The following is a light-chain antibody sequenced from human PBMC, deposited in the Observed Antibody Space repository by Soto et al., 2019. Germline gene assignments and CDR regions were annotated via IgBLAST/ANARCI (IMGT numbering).Light chain of an antibody. CDR3: QQYYSSPRT. V-gene: IGKV4-1*01. CDR1: QSVLYSSDNKNF. J-gene: IGKJ1*01. Sequence: DIVMTQSPDSLAVSLGERATINCKSSQSVLYSSDNKNFLAWYQQKPGQPPKMLIYLASTRGSGVPDRFSGSGSGTDFTLIISSLQAVDVAVYYCQQYYSSPRTFGQGTRVEIK. CDR2: LAS.